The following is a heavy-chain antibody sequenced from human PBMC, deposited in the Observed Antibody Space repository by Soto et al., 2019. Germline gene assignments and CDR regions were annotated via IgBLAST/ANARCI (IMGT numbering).Heavy chain of an antibody. J-gene: IGHJ4*02. CDR1: GGTFSSYT. V-gene: IGHV1-69*02. CDR2: IIPILGIA. Sequence: SVKVSCKASGGTFSSYTISWVRQAPGQGPEWMGRIIPILGIANYAQKFQGRVTITADKSTSTAYMELSSLRSEDTAVYYCARAARSSFGVVNYFDYWGQGTLVTVSS. D-gene: IGHD3-3*01. CDR3: ARAARSSFGVVNYFDY.